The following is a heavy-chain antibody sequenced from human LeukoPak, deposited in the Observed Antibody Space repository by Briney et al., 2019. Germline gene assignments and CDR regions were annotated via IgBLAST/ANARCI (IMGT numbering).Heavy chain of an antibody. CDR3: ARNKRSSWSYYYYYYMDV. D-gene: IGHD6-13*01. V-gene: IGHV4-61*02. J-gene: IGHJ6*03. CDR1: GGSISSGSYY. Sequence: TLSLTCTVSGGSISSGSYYWSWIRQPAGKGLEWIGRIYTSGSTNYNPSLKSRVTISVDTSKNQFSLKLSSVTAADTAVYYCARNKRSSWSYYYYYYMDVWGKGTTVTVSS. CDR2: IYTSGST.